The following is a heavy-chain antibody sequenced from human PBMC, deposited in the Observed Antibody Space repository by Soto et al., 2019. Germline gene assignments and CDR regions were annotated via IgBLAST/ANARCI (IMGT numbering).Heavy chain of an antibody. V-gene: IGHV4-31*03. J-gene: IGHJ4*02. CDR2: IYYSGST. Sequence: SETLSLTCTVSGGASSSGGYYGSWIRKHPGKGLEWIGYIYYSGSTYYNPSLKSRVTISVDTSKSQCSLKLSSVTAADTAVYYCARAALDGYNEYFDYWGQGTLVTVSS. CDR1: GGASSSGGYY. CDR3: ARAALDGYNEYFDY. D-gene: IGHD5-12*01.